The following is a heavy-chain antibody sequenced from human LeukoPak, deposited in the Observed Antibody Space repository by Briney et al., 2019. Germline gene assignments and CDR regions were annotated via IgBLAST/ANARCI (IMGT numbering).Heavy chain of an antibody. D-gene: IGHD5-18*01. Sequence: GGSLRLSCVASGFTFSNYGMNWVRQAPGKGLEWVSGIVGSGVTTYYADSVKGPFTISRDNSKNTLYLHMNGLRVEDTAIYYCARDERWIQFNYWGQGTLVTVSS. J-gene: IGHJ4*02. CDR1: GFTFSNYG. V-gene: IGHV3-23*01. CDR3: ARDERWIQFNY. CDR2: IVGSGVTT.